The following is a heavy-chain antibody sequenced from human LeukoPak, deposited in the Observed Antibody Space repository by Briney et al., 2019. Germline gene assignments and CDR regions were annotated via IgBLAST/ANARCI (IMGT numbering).Heavy chain of an antibody. D-gene: IGHD3-10*01. V-gene: IGHV3-23*01. CDR1: GFTFSNFA. J-gene: IGHJ4*02. CDR3: AKDPDYYGSESYLNY. CDR2: ISGSAGST. Sequence: GGSLRLSCAVSGFTFSNFAMSWVRQAPGRGLEWISTISGSAGSTHYADSVKGRFTISRDNSKNTLYLQMNGLRAEYTAVYYCAKDPDYYGSESYLNYWGQGTLVTVSS.